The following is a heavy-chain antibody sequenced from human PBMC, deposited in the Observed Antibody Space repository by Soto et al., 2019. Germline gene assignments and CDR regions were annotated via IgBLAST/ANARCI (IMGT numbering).Heavy chain of an antibody. CDR2: INPNSGGT. D-gene: IGHD6-6*01. CDR1: GYTFPGYY. V-gene: IGHV1-2*02. Sequence: ASVEVSCKASGYTFPGYYMHWVLQAPGQGLEWMGWINPNSGGTNYAQKFQGRVTMTRDTSISTAYMELSRLRSDDTAVYYCARGRQQLVENWFDPWGQGTLVTVSS. J-gene: IGHJ5*02. CDR3: ARGRQQLVENWFDP.